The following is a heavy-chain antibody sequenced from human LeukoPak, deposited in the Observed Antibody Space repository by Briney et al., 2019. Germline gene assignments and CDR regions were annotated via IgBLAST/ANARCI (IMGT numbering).Heavy chain of an antibody. Sequence: ASVKVSCKASGYTFTGYYMHWVRQAPGQGLEWMGWINPNSGGTNYAQKFQGRVTMTRDTSISTAYMELSRLRSDDTAVYYCARDVGPHRPSPNTGAFDLWGQGTVVTVSS. CDR3: ARDVGPHRPSPNTGAFDL. D-gene: IGHD1-14*01. CDR2: INPNSGGT. V-gene: IGHV1-2*02. CDR1: GYTFTGYY. J-gene: IGHJ3*01.